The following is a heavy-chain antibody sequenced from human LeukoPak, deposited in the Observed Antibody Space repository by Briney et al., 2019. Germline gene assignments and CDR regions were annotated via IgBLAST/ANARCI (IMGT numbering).Heavy chain of an antibody. Sequence: QTGGSLRLSCAASGFTFSSFAMSWVRQAPGKGLEWVSVISGRGDSTYYADSVKGRSTISRDNSKSTLYLQMNSLRAEDTAVYYCAKMVHTEQWLVPFDYWGQGTLVTVSS. CDR1: GFTFSSFA. CDR2: ISGRGDST. J-gene: IGHJ4*02. CDR3: AKMVHTEQWLVPFDY. V-gene: IGHV3-23*01. D-gene: IGHD6-19*01.